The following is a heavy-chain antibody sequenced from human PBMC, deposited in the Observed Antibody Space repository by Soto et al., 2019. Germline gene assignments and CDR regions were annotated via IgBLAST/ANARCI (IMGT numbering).Heavy chain of an antibody. CDR1: GYSFTGYG. V-gene: IGHV1-18*01. CDR2: ISAYNGNT. Sequence: ASVKVSCKASGYSFTGYGISWVRQAPGQGLEWMGWISAYNGNTNYAQKLQGRVTITADKSTSTAYMELSSLRSEDTAVDYCAGVPLCGYYRYWCYGMAVWGQGTTVPGSS. J-gene: IGHJ6*01. D-gene: IGHD3-22*01. CDR3: AGVPLCGYYRYWCYGMAV.